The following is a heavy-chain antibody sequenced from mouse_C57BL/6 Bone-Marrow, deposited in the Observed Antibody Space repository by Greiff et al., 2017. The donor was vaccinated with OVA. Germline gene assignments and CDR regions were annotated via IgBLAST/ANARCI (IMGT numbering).Heavy chain of an antibody. CDR2: INPSHGGT. Sequence: QVQLQQPGTELVKPGASVKLSCKASGYTFTSYWMHWVKQRPGQGLAWIGNINPSHGGTTYNEKFKSKATLTVDKSSSTAYMQLISLTSEDSAVYYCAAGTSGWFAYWGQGTLVTVSA. D-gene: IGHD4-1*01. V-gene: IGHV1-53*01. J-gene: IGHJ3*01. CDR3: AAGTSGWFAY. CDR1: GYTFTSYW.